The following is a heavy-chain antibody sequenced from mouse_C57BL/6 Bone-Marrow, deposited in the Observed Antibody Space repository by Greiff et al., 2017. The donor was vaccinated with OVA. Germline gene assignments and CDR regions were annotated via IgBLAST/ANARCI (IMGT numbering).Heavy chain of an antibody. CDR3: ARGPEGFAY. V-gene: IGHV1-62-3*01. CDR2: IDPNSGGT. J-gene: IGHJ3*01. Sequence: QVQLQQPGAELVKPGASVKLSCKASGYTFTSYWMHWVKQRPGRGLEWFGRIDPNSGGTKYNEKFKGKATLTADKSSSTAYMERRSLTSEDTAGYFCARGPEGFAYWGQGTLVTVSA. CDR1: GYTFTSYW.